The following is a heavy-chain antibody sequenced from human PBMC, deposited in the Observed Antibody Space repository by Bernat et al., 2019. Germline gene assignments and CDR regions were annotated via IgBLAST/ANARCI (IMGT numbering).Heavy chain of an antibody. J-gene: IGHJ3*02. Sequence: QVQLVESGGGVVQPGRSLRLSCAASGFTFSSYGMHWVRQAPGKGLEWVAVIWYDGSNKYYADSVKGRFTISRDNAKNSLYLQMNSLRAEDTAVYYCARIGNQLLPPRGAFDIWGQGTMVTVSS. D-gene: IGHD2-2*01. CDR1: GFTFSSYG. CDR2: IWYDGSNK. V-gene: IGHV3-33*01. CDR3: ARIGNQLLPPRGAFDI.